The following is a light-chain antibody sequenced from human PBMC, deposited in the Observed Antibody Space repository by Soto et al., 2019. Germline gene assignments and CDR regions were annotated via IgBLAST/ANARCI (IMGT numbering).Light chain of an antibody. CDR1: SSDTGSYNR. V-gene: IGLV2-18*02. CDR2: EVS. Sequence: QAVLTQPPSVSGVPGQSATISCSATSSDTGSYNRVSWYQQAPGTAPKVMIYEVSNRPSGGPDRFAGSNSGNTASLTISGLQPEDDADYACSSTXTRATHDSGPGTKVTV. CDR3: SSTXTRATHD. J-gene: IGLJ1*01.